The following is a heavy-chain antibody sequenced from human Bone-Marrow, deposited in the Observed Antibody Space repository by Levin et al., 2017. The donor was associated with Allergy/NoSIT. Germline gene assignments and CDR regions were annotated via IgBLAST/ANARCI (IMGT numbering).Heavy chain of an antibody. CDR1: GSSFIDYW. CDR2: IYPGDSDT. J-gene: IGHJ4*02. D-gene: IGHD2/OR15-2a*01. Sequence: GGSLRLSCKGSGSSFIDYWIGWVRQMPGKGLEWMGIIYPGDSDTSYSPSFQGQVTISADKSINTPYLQWGSLKASDTAIYYCARQSLRIGPCDFWGQGTLVTVSS. V-gene: IGHV5-51*01. CDR3: ARQSLRIGPCDF.